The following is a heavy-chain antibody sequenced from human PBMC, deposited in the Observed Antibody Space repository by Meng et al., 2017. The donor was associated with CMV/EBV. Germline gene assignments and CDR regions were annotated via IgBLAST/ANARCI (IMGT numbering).Heavy chain of an antibody. V-gene: IGHV1-69*10. J-gene: IGHJ6*02. CDR2: IIPILGIA. D-gene: IGHD3-3*01. CDR3: ARDQSVRDFWSGYYNAEFYYYGMDV. CDR1: GDTFSSYA. Sequence: SVKVSCKASGDTFSSYAISWVRQAPGQGLEWMGGIIPILGIANYAQKFQGRVTITADKSTSTAYMELSSLRSEDTAVYYCARDQSVRDFWSGYYNAEFYYYGMDVWGQGTTVTVSS.